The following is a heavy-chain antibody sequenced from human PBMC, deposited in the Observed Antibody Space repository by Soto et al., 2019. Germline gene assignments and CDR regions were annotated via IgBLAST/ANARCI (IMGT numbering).Heavy chain of an antibody. Sequence: KPSETLSLTCTVSGGSISNTDYYWSWIRQPPGKGLEWIGHIHYSASTYYNPSLKSRVTISVDTPKNQFSLNLSSVTAADTALYYCARVYAGGGNSIDFWGQGTLVTVSS. CDR2: IHYSAST. CDR1: GGSISNTDYY. D-gene: IGHD6-19*01. V-gene: IGHV4-30-4*01. J-gene: IGHJ4*02. CDR3: ARVYAGGGNSIDF.